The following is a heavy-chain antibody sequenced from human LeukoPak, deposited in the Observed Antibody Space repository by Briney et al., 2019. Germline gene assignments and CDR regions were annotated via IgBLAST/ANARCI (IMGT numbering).Heavy chain of an antibody. CDR2: IYYSGST. Sequence: SETLSLTCTVSGGSISSYYWSWIRQPPGKGLEWIGDIYYSGSTNYNPSLKSRVTISVDTSKNQFSLKLSSVTAADTAVYYCARPPSGWSRVRYFDLWGRGTLVTVSS. CDR3: ARPPSGWSRVRYFDL. J-gene: IGHJ2*01. V-gene: IGHV4-59*12. D-gene: IGHD6-19*01. CDR1: GGSISSYY.